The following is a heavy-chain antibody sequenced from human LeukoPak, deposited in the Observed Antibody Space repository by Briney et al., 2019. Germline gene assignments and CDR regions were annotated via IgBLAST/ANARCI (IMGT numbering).Heavy chain of an antibody. CDR1: GYTFTGYY. V-gene: IGHV1-2*02. CDR2: INPNSGGT. D-gene: IGHD3-3*01. J-gene: IGHJ4*02. Sequence: GASVKVSCKASGYTFTGYYMHWVRQAPGQGLEWMGWINPNSGGTNYAQKFQGRVTMTRDTSISTAYMELSRLRSDDTAVYYCARTYYDFWSGQAFDYWGQGTLVTVSS. CDR3: ARTYYDFWSGQAFDY.